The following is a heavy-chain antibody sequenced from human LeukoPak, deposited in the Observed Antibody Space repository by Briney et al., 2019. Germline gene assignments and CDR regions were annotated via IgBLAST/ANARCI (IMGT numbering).Heavy chain of an antibody. J-gene: IGHJ5*02. V-gene: IGHV4-39*07. Sequence: SETLSLTCTVSGGSISSNSYYWGWIRQPPGKGLEWIGSVHYSGSTYYNPSLKGRVTISVDTSKNQFSLKLSSVTAADTAVYYCARGKYSGAFDPWGQGTLVTVSS. CDR1: GGSISSNSYY. CDR2: VHYSGST. CDR3: ARGKYSGAFDP. D-gene: IGHD6-19*01.